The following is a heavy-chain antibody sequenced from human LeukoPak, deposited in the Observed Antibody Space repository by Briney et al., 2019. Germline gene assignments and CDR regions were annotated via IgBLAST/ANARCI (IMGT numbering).Heavy chain of an antibody. CDR3: ASPSKLVLSRGAFDI. J-gene: IGHJ3*02. CDR2: IYFSET. CDR1: GASFSDTTDY. Sequence: PSETLSLTCTVSGASFSDTTDYWAWCRQPPGKGLEWIASIYFSETKYNPSLKSRITISGDTSKNQFSLKLTSVTATDTAVYYCASPSKLVLSRGAFDIWGQGTMVSVSA. V-gene: IGHV4-39*01. D-gene: IGHD3-10*01.